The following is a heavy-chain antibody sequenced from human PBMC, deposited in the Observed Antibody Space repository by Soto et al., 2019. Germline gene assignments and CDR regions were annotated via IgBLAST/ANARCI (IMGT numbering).Heavy chain of an antibody. CDR1: GGSISSYY. CDR3: SREKGRAVFDS. CDR2: IYYSGST. J-gene: IGHJ4*02. V-gene: IGHV4-59*01. Sequence: SETLSITCTVSGGSISSYYWSWIRQPPGKGLEWIGYIYYSGSTNYNPSLKSRVTISVDTSKNQFSLKLSSVTAADTAVYYCSREKGRAVFDSWGQGTLVTVSA.